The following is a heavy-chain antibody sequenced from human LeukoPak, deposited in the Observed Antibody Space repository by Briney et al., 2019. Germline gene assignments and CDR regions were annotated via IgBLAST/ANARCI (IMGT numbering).Heavy chain of an antibody. CDR2: ISWNSGSI. CDR3: AREWSGYSFDY. V-gene: IGHV3-9*01. Sequence: PGGSLRLSCAASGFTFDDYAMHWVRQAPGKGLEWVSGISWNSGSIGYADSVKGRFTVSRDNSKNTVYLQMNSLRAEDTAIYYCAREWSGYSFDYWGQGALVAVSS. J-gene: IGHJ4*02. D-gene: IGHD5-18*01. CDR1: GFTFDDYA.